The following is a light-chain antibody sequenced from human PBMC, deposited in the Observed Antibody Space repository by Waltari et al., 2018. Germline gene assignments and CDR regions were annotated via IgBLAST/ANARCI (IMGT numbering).Light chain of an antibody. CDR2: GAS. J-gene: IGKJ1*01. CDR3: QKYDRLPAT. V-gene: IGKV3-20*01. Sequence: EVVLTQSPGTLSLSPGERATLFCRASQSVSRYLAWYQQKPGQAPRLLFYGASSRATGIPDRFSGVGSGTDFSLTISRLEPEDFAVYYCQKYDRLPATFGQGTKVEIK. CDR1: QSVSRY.